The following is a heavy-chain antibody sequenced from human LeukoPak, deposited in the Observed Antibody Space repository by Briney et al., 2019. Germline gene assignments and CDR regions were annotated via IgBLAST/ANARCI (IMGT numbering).Heavy chain of an antibody. Sequence: PGGSLRLSCAASGLIVSTNYMSWVRKAPGKGLEWVSAIYSGGSSYFADSGGSTYYADSVKGRVTISRDNSKNTLYLQMNSLRAEDTAVYYCARSRSIAVAGTFDYWGQGTLVTVSS. V-gene: IGHV3-53*01. CDR1: GLIVSTNY. CDR3: ARSRSIAVAGTFDY. J-gene: IGHJ4*02. CDR2: IYSGGSSYFADSGGST. D-gene: IGHD6-19*01.